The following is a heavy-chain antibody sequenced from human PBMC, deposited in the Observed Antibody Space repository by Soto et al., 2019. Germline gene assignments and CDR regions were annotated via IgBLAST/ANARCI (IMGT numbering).Heavy chain of an antibody. CDR2: FDPEDGET. CDR3: ATGLIAAAGTGISGFDP. Sequence: QVQLVQSGAEVKKPGASVKVSCKVSGYTLTELSMHWVRQAPGKGLEWMGGFDPEDGETIYAQKFQGRVTMTEDTSKDTAYMELSSLRSEDTAVYYCATGLIAAAGTGISGFDPWGQGTLVTVSS. J-gene: IGHJ5*02. CDR1: GYTLTELS. D-gene: IGHD6-13*01. V-gene: IGHV1-24*01.